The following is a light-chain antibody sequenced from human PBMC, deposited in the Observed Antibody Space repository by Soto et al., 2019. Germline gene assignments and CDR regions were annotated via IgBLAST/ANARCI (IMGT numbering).Light chain of an antibody. CDR1: SSNIGAGYD. CDR2: GNS. J-gene: IGLJ1*01. V-gene: IGLV1-40*01. CDR3: QSYDSSLSGV. Sequence: QSVLTQPPSVSGAPGQSVTIACTGSSSNIGAGYDVHWYQQCPGTAPKLLISGNSNRPSGVPDRFSGSKSGTSASLAITGLQAEDEADYYCQSYDSSLSGVFGSGTKVTVL.